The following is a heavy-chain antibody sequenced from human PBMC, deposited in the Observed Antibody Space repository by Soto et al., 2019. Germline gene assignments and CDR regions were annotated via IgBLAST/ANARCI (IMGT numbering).Heavy chain of an antibody. D-gene: IGHD5-18*01. V-gene: IGHV3-7*01. J-gene: IGHJ1*01. CDR3: ARGGFSYGTGIEH. Sequence: GGSLRLSCAASGFSISRYWMSCVRQAPGKGLEWVADKKQDGSEEYYVDSVKGRFTVSRDNAKNSLYLQLTSLRVEDTALYYCARGGFSYGTGIEHWGQGTLVTVSS. CDR2: KKQDGSEE. CDR1: GFSISRYW.